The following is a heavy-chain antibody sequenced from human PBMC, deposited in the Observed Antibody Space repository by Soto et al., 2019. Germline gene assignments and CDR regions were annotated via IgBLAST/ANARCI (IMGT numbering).Heavy chain of an antibody. CDR3: ASVLNDAFDI. CDR2: IYHSGST. J-gene: IGHJ3*02. Sequence: QLQLQESGPGLVKPSQTLSLTCSVSGGSIRSAGYSWSWIRQPPGKGLEWIAYIYHSGSTYYNPSLRSRVTLSVDTSKNQFSLELKSVTAADTAVYYCASVLNDAFDIWGQGAMVVVSS. CDR1: GGSIRSAGYS. D-gene: IGHD2-15*01. V-gene: IGHV4-30-2*01.